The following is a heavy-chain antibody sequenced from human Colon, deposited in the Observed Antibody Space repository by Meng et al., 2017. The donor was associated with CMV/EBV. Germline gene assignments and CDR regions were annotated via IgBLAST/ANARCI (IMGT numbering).Heavy chain of an antibody. CDR1: GYTFTSYG. V-gene: IGHV1-18*01. CDR3: ARFLVVSAASKYYGMDV. J-gene: IGHJ6*02. D-gene: IGHD2-2*01. CDR2: ISANNGDT. Sequence: ASVKVSCTASGYTFTSYGISWVRQATGPGLEWMGWISANNGDTNYAQKVQGRVTMTTDTSTNTAYLEVRSLRSDDTAVYYCARFLVVSAASKYYGMDVWGHGTTVTVSS.